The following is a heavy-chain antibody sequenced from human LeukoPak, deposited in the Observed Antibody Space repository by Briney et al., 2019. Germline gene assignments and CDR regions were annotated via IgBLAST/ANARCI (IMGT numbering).Heavy chain of an antibody. Sequence: GGSLRLSCAASGFAFSNYAMTWVRQAPGKGLEWVSSIDSSSSHIYYADSLKGRFTISRDNAKNSLYLQMNSLRAEDTAVYYCARAQKPIGEFDYWGQGTLVTVSS. CDR1: GFAFSNYA. J-gene: IGHJ4*02. CDR3: ARAQKPIGEFDY. V-gene: IGHV3-21*01. D-gene: IGHD3-10*01. CDR2: IDSSSSHI.